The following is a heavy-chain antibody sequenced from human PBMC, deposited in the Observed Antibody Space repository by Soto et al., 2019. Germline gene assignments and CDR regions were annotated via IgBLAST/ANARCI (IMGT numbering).Heavy chain of an antibody. V-gene: IGHV4-38-2*01. CDR2: VYHSGST. D-gene: IGHD1-1*01. CDR3: ARSGTTTPPFPEQ. J-gene: IGHJ4*02. CDR1: GYSISSAYY. Sequence: SETLSLTCVVSGYSISSAYYWGWIRQPPGKGLECVGSVYHSGSTYYNPSLKSRITISLDTSKIHFSLKLRSVTAADSAVCYCARSGTTTPPFPEQRGQGALVTVSS.